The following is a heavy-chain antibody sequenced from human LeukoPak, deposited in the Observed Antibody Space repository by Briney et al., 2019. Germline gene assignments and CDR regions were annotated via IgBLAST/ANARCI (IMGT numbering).Heavy chain of an antibody. V-gene: IGHV3-23*01. Sequence: AGGSLRLSCAASGFTFSSYAMSWVRQAPGKGLEWVSAISGSGGSTYYADSVKGRFTISRDNSKNTLYLQMNSLRAEDTAVYYCARDIEYSGEREYFQHWGQGTLVTVSS. D-gene: IGHD1-26*01. J-gene: IGHJ1*01. CDR3: ARDIEYSGEREYFQH. CDR2: ISGSGGST. CDR1: GFTFSSYA.